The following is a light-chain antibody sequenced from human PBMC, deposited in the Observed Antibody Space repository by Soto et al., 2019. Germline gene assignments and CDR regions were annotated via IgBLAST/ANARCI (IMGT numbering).Light chain of an antibody. CDR3: QQCNNWTPT. Sequence: IVLPRSPGTLSLSPGARAALFCRASPSVSSNYLAWYHQKPGQAPRLLISGASTRATGIPARFSGSGSGTEFNLTISRLQSEDFAVYYCQQCNNWTPTFGRGTRLEIK. CDR2: GAS. J-gene: IGKJ5*01. V-gene: IGKV3-15*01. CDR1: PSVSSN.